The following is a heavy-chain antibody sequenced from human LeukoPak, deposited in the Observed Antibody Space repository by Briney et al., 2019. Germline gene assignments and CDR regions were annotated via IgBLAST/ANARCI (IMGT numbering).Heavy chain of an antibody. J-gene: IGHJ5*02. D-gene: IGHD3-10*01. Sequence: PSETLSLTCAVYRGSFSGYYWSWIRQPPGKGLEWIGEINHSGSTNYNPSLKSRVTISVDTSKNQFSLKLSPVTAADTAVYYCASYGSGSYRFDPWGQGTLVTVSS. CDR3: ASYGSGSYRFDP. V-gene: IGHV4-34*01. CDR2: INHSGST. CDR1: RGSFSGYY.